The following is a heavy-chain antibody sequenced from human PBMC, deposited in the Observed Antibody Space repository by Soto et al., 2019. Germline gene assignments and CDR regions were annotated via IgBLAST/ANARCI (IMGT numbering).Heavy chain of an antibody. J-gene: IGHJ5*02. CDR2: IYYSGST. CDR3: ARDRSGRYYDSSGYRPGFDP. Sequence: SETLSLTCTVSGGSISSGGYYWSWIRQHPGKGLERIGYIYYSGSTYYNPSLKSRVTISVDTSKNQFSLKLSSVTAADTAVYYCARDRSGRYYDSSGYRPGFDPWGQGTLVTVSS. D-gene: IGHD3-22*01. V-gene: IGHV4-31*03. CDR1: GGSISSGGYY.